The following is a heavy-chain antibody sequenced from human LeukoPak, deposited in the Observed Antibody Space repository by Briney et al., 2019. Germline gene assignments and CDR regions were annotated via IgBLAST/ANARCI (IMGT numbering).Heavy chain of an antibody. Sequence: GGSLRLSCAAAGFTFSSYAMSWVRQAPGKGLEWVSGINKSGGSIYNADSVEGRFTISRDNPKNTLYLEMNGLRAEDTAVYYCAKVGPVDGMQSWGQGTLVTVSS. CDR3: AKVGPVDGMQS. CDR1: GFTFSSYA. J-gene: IGHJ5*02. V-gene: IGHV3-23*01. CDR2: INKSGGSI. D-gene: IGHD6-13*01.